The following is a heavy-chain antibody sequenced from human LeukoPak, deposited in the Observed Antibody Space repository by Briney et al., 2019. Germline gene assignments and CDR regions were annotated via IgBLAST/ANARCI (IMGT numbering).Heavy chain of an antibody. CDR3: AKVPRDGYNLYFDY. V-gene: IGHV3-23*01. D-gene: IGHD5-24*01. CDR1: GFSFSNYA. J-gene: IGHJ4*02. CDR2: ISGSGGST. Sequence: GGSLRLSCAASGFSFSNYAMNWVRQGPGKGLEWVSGISGSGGSTYYADSVKGRFTIPRDKSKNTLYLQMNSLRAEDTAVYYCAKVPRDGYNLYFDYWGQGTLVTVSS.